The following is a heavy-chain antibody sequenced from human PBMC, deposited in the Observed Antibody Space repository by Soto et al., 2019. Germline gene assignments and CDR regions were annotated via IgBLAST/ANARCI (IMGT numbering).Heavy chain of an antibody. V-gene: IGHV3-33*01. CDR1: GFTFSRYG. Sequence: GGSLRLSCAASGFTFSRYGMHWVRQAPGKGLEWVAVIWYDGSNKYYADSVKGRFTISRDNSKNTLYLQMNSLRAEDTAVYYCAREIVVYAHPGGLDVWGQGTTLT. D-gene: IGHD2-8*02. CDR2: IWYDGSNK. J-gene: IGHJ6*02. CDR3: AREIVVYAHPGGLDV.